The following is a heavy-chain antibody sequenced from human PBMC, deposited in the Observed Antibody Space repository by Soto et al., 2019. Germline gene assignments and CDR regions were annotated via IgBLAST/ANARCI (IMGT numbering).Heavy chain of an antibody. Sequence: QVQLVESGGGVVQPGRSLRLSCSASELTFSSLGRHWFRQAPGKGLGWVAVLWYDGSNKYYADSVKGRFTISRDNSKNTLYLQMNSLRAEDTAGYYCARWSGGWLIYHEYCMDDWGQGTTVTVSS. CDR1: ELTFSSLG. J-gene: IGHJ6*02. V-gene: IGHV3-33*01. CDR2: LWYDGSNK. CDR3: ARWSGGWLIYHEYCMDD. D-gene: IGHD3-3*01.